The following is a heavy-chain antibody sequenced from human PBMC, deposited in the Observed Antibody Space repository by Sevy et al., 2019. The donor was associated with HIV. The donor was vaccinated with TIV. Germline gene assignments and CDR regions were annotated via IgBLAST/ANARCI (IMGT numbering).Heavy chain of an antibody. CDR2: ISYDGSNK. CDR1: GFTFSSYA. J-gene: IGHJ4*02. D-gene: IGHD1-26*01. Sequence: GGSLRLSCAASGFTFSSYAMHWVRQAPGKGLEWVAVISYDGSNKYYADSVKGRFTISRDNSKNTLYLQMNSLRAEDTAVYYCASPSPTSGGYLGGFDYWGQGTLVTVSS. CDR3: ASPSPTSGGYLGGFDY. V-gene: IGHV3-30-3*01.